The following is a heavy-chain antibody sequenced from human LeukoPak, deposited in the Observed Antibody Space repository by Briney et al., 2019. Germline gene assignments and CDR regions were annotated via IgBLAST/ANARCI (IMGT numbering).Heavy chain of an antibody. CDR3: AKAVRDIAAPAYYFDY. Sequence: GGSLRLSCAASGFTFSSYAMSWVRQAPGKGLEWVSAISGSGGSRFTISRDNSKNTLYLPMNSLRAEDTAVYYCAKAVRDIAAPAYYFDYWGQGTLVTVSS. V-gene: IGHV3-23*01. CDR2: ISGSGG. J-gene: IGHJ4*02. D-gene: IGHD6-6*01. CDR1: GFTFSSYA.